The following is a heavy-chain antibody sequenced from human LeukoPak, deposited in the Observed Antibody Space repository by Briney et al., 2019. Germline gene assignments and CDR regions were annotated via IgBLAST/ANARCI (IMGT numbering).Heavy chain of an antibody. D-gene: IGHD3-3*01. CDR3: ARGRPPPAYDFWSGYYPDNWFDP. Sequence: SQTLSLTCAVSGGSISSGGYSWSWIRQPPGKGLEWIGYIYHSGSTYYNPSLKSRVTISVDRSKNQFSLKLSSVTAADTAVYYCARGRPPPAYDFWSGYYPDNWFDPWGQGTLVTVSS. CDR1: GGSISSGGYS. J-gene: IGHJ5*02. V-gene: IGHV4-30-2*01. CDR2: IYHSGST.